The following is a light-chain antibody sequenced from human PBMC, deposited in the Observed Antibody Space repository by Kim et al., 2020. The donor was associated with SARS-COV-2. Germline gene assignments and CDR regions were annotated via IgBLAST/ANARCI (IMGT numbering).Light chain of an antibody. Sequence: DIQMTQSPSSLSPSVGDRVTITCQASQGISNYLAWYQQKPGKVPKLLISAASTLQSGVPSRFSGSGSGTDFTLTISSLQPEDVATYYCQKYDSAPLTFGGGTKVDIK. V-gene: IGKV1-27*01. J-gene: IGKJ4*01. CDR3: QKYDSAPLT. CDR2: AAS. CDR1: QGISNY.